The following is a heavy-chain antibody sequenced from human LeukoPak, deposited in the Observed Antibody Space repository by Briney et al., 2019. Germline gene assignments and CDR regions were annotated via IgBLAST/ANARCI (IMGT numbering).Heavy chain of an antibody. Sequence: SETLSLTCTVSGGSISSSGYNWGWIRQPPGKGLEWIGSISYSGSTYYNPSLKSRVTTSADTSKNQFSLKLNSVTAADTAVYYCAKHGEDSSGYYADFFDHCGQGTLVTVSS. J-gene: IGHJ4*02. CDR1: GGSISSSGYN. V-gene: IGHV4-39*01. CDR3: AKHGEDSSGYYADFFDH. CDR2: ISYSGST. D-gene: IGHD3-22*01.